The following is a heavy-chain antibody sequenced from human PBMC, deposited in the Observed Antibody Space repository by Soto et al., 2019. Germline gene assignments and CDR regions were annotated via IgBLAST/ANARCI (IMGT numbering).Heavy chain of an antibody. V-gene: IGHV1-69*06. J-gene: IGHJ6*02. D-gene: IGHD5-18*01. Sequence: QVQLVQSGAEVKKPGSSVKVSCKASGGTFSSYAISWVRQAPGQGLEWMGGIIPIFGTANYAQKFQGRVTITADKSTSTAYMELSSLRSEDTAVYYCAAADTAMVMVWYDYYGMDVWGQGTTVTVSS. CDR2: IIPIFGTA. CDR3: AAADTAMVMVWYDYYGMDV. CDR1: GGTFSSYA.